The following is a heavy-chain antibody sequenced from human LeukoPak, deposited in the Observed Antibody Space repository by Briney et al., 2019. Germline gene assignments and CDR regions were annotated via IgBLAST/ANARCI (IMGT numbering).Heavy chain of an antibody. Sequence: PSETLSLTCTVSGGSISSSSYYWGWIRQPPGKGLEWIGSIYYSGSTYYNPSLKSRVTISVDTSKNQFSLKLSSVTAADTAVYYCASYDFWSGRFDYWGQGTLVTVSS. V-gene: IGHV4-39*07. D-gene: IGHD3-3*01. J-gene: IGHJ4*02. CDR1: GGSISSSSYY. CDR3: ASYDFWSGRFDY. CDR2: IYYSGST.